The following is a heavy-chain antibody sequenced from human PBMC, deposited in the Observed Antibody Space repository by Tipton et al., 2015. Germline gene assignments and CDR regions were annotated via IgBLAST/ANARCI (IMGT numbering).Heavy chain of an antibody. CDR3: AKQSFWSGYYSYFDH. J-gene: IGHJ4*02. CDR2: IYYDGSHE. D-gene: IGHD3-3*01. V-gene: IGHV3-30*18. Sequence: SLRLSCAASGFAFSNYAMHWVRQAPGKGLEWVSVIYYDGSHEYYGDSVKGRFTVSRDNSKNTVYLQMNSLRTEDTAVFYCAKQSFWSGYYSYFDHWGQGSLVTVSS. CDR1: GFAFSNYA.